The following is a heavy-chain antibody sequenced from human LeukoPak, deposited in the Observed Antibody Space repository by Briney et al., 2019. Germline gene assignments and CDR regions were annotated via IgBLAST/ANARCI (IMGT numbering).Heavy chain of an antibody. J-gene: IGHJ4*02. CDR2: ISWNSGSI. CDR1: GFTFDDYA. CDR3: AKVMGTGIAAASDY. D-gene: IGHD6-13*01. Sequence: PGGSLRLSCAASGFTFDDYAMHWVRQAPGKGLEWVSGISWNSGSIGYADSVKGRFTISRDNAKNSLYLQMNSLRAEDTALYYCAKVMGTGIAAASDYWGQGTLVTVSS. V-gene: IGHV3-9*01.